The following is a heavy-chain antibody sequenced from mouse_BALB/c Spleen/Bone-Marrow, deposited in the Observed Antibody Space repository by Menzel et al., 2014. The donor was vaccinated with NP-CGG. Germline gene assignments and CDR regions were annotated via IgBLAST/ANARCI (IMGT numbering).Heavy chain of an antibody. CDR3: AREGEDYYAMDC. Sequence: VQLQQSGPGLVKPSQSLSLTCSVTGYSITSGYYWNWIRQFPGNKQEWMGYISYDGSNNYNPSLKNRISITRDTSKNQFFLKLNSVTTEDTATYYCAREGEDYYAMDCWGQGTSVTVSS. CDR2: ISYDGSN. CDR1: GYSITSGYY. J-gene: IGHJ4*01. V-gene: IGHV3-6*02.